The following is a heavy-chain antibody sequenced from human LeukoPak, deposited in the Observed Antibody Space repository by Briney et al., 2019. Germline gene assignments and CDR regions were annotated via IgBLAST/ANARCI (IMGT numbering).Heavy chain of an antibody. D-gene: IGHD2-2*01. J-gene: IGHJ5*02. CDR2: IKHDGSEK. CDR3: ARDGEGDIVVVPAAYRLNWFDP. CDR1: GFTFSSYW. V-gene: IGHV3-7*01. Sequence: GGSLRLSCAASGFTFSSYWMSWVRQAPGKGLEWVANIKHDGSEKYYVDSVKGRFTISRGNAKNSLYLQMNSLRAEDTAVYYCARDGEGDIVVVPAAYRLNWFDPWGQGTLVTVSS.